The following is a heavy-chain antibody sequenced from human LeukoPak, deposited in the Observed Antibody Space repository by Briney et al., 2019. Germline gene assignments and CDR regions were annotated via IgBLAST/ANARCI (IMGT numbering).Heavy chain of an antibody. V-gene: IGHV3-21*01. J-gene: IGHJ4*02. CDR2: ISSSSSYI. Sequence: GGSLRLSCAASGFTFSSYSMNWVRQAPGKGLEWVSSISSSSSYIYYEDSVKGRFTISRDKAKNSLYLQMTSLRAEDTAVYYCARDRYYYDSSGNVFDYWGQGTLVTVSS. CDR3: ARDRYYYDSSGNVFDY. D-gene: IGHD3-22*01. CDR1: GFTFSSYS.